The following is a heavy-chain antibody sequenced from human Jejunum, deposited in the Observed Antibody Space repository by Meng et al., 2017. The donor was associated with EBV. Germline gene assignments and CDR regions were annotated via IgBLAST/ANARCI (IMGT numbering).Heavy chain of an antibody. CDR3: ARETTGGYYFDY. Sequence: GPGLGKPPQTLSLTCAIAGDSVSSNSAAWNWIRQSPSRGLEWLGRTYYRSKWYNDYAQSVKSRLTINPDTSKNQFSLQLNSVTPEDTAVYFCARETTGGYYFDYWGQGTLVTVSS. D-gene: IGHD1-1*01. J-gene: IGHJ4*02. CDR2: TYYRSKWYN. CDR1: GDSVSSNSAA. V-gene: IGHV6-1*01.